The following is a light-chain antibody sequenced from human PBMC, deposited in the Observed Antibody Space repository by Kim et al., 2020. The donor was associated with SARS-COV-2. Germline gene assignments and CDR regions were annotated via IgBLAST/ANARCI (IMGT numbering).Light chain of an antibody. Sequence: LYPVERATPSCRAGQTLLRNQLAWYQQKPGQAPRLLIYGASTRATGVPGRFVGSGSGTDFSLTITRLEPEDFAVYYCQQYGNSRTFGQGTKVDIK. CDR1: QTLLRNQ. J-gene: IGKJ1*01. V-gene: IGKV3-20*01. CDR2: GAS. CDR3: QQYGNSRT.